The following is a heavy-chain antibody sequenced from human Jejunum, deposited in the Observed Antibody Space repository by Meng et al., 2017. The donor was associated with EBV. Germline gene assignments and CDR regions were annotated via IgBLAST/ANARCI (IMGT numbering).Heavy chain of an antibody. CDR2: MHPGGST. V-gene: IGHV4-4*02. Sequence: QVQLQESGPELVKPSWTLSLTCACAGDSTSSSKWWSWVRQPPGKGLEWIGEMHPGGSTNYNPSLKSRVTISVDNSKNQFSLKLTSVTAADTAVYYCAKSNDYSLNSWGQGTLVTVSS. CDR1: GDSTSSSKW. D-gene: IGHD4-11*01. J-gene: IGHJ4*02. CDR3: AKSNDYSLNS.